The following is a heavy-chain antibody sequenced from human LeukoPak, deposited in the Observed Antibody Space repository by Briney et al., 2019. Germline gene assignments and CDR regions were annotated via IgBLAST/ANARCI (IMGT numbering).Heavy chain of an antibody. V-gene: IGHV3-15*01. D-gene: IGHD3-10*01. CDR1: GFTFSNAW. CDR3: TRGFGEFDY. J-gene: IGHJ4*02. CDR2: IKSKTDGGTT. Sequence: GGSLRLSCAASGFTFSNAWMSWVRQAPGKGLEWVGRIKSKTDGGTTEYAASVKGRFIISRDDSKNIAYLQMNSLKIEDTAVYYCTRGFGEFDYWGQGTLVTVSS.